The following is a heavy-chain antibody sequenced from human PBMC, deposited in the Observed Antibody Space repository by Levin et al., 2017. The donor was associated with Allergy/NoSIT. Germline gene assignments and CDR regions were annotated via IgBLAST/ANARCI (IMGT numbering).Heavy chain of an antibody. V-gene: IGHV3-30-3*01. CDR1: GFTFRNYA. D-gene: IGHD1-1*01. CDR2: ISDDGSSE. CDR3: VREIAEEGT. Sequence: SGGSLRLSCAASGFTFRNYAMHWVRQAPGKGLEWVGVISDDGSSEFYIDAVKGRFTISRDNSKNRLYLQMDSLRAEDTALYYCVREIAEEGTWGQGTLVIVSS. J-gene: IGHJ4*02.